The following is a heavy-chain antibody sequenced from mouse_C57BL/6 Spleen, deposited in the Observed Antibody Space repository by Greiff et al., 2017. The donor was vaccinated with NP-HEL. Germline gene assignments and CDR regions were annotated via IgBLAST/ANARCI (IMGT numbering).Heavy chain of an antibody. V-gene: IGHV8-8*01. Sequence: QVTLKVSGPGILQPSQTLSLTCSFSGFSLSTFGMGVGWIRQPSGKGLEWLAHIWWDDDKSYNTALKSRLTISKDTSKNQVFLKIANVDTADTATYYCARTPSDGYYWAWFAYWGQGTLVTVSA. CDR1: GFSLSTFGMG. D-gene: IGHD2-3*01. CDR2: IWWDDDK. J-gene: IGHJ3*01. CDR3: ARTPSDGYYWAWFAY.